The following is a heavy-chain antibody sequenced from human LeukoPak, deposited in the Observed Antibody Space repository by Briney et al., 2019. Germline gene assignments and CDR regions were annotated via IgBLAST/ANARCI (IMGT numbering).Heavy chain of an antibody. Sequence: SETLSLTCTVSGGSISTSSYYWGWVRQPPGKGLEWIGNIFYSGSIYYSPSLKSRVTISLDTSRNQFSLKLNSVTAADTAVYYCARGLYVYYDSSGFDWFDPWGQGTLVTVSS. CDR1: GGSISTSSYY. CDR3: ARGLYVYYDSSGFDWFDP. D-gene: IGHD3-22*01. V-gene: IGHV4-39*07. J-gene: IGHJ5*02. CDR2: IFYSGSI.